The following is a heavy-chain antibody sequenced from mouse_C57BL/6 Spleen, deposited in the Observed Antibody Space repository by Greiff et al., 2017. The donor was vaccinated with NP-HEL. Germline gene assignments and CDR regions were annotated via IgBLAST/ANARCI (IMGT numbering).Heavy chain of an antibody. D-gene: IGHD3-2*02. V-gene: IGHV1-82*01. CDR2: IYPGDGDT. CDR3: ARDSSGFEDY. CDR1: GYAFSSSW. Sequence: QVQLKQSGPELVKPGASVKISCKASGYAFSSSWMNWVKQRPGKGLEWIGRIYPGDGDTNYNGKFKGKATLTADKSSSTAYMQLSGLTSEDSAVYFCARDSSGFEDYWGQGTTLTVSS. J-gene: IGHJ2*01.